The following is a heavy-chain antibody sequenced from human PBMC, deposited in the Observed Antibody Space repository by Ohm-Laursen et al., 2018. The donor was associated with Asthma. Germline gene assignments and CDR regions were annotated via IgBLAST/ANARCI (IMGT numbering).Heavy chain of an antibody. J-gene: IGHJ5*02. CDR3: ARASRITIFGVVTDNWFDP. CDR1: GGSISSGGYY. D-gene: IGHD3-3*01. CDR2: FFLRGND. V-gene: IGHV4-61*08. Sequence: SETLSLTCTVSGGSISSGGYYWAWIRQPPGKGLEWIGYFFLRGNDNYNPSLNSRVTISVDTSKNQFSLKLSSVTAADTAVYYCARASRITIFGVVTDNWFDPWGQGTLVTVSS.